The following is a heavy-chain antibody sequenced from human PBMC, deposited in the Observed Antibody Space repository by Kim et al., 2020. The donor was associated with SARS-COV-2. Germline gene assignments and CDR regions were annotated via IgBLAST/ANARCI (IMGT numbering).Heavy chain of an antibody. CDR1: GFTFTDYA. V-gene: IGHV1-3*01. CDR3: ARGRWVATTASYYLDY. D-gene: IGHD5-12*01. J-gene: IGHJ4*02. CDR2: VNAGNGDR. Sequence: ASVKVSCKASGFTFTDYAIQWVRQAPGRGLEWMGWVNAGNGDRMSSQKLQGRVALTRDASATTAYMELSSLTSDDTALYYCARGRWVATTASYYLDYWGQGTLLTVSS.